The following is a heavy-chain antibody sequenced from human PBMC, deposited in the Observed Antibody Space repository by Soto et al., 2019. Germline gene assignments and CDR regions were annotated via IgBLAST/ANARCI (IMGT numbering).Heavy chain of an antibody. CDR1: GYSFTIYW. Sequence: GESLKISCNGSGYSFTIYWISLLGKMPGKGREWMGRIDPSDSYTNYSPSFQGHVTISADKSISTAYLQWSSLKASDTAMYYCARNGIVVVPAAQTSYYYYGMDVWGQGTTVTVSS. V-gene: IGHV5-10-1*01. CDR3: ARNGIVVVPAAQTSYYYYGMDV. D-gene: IGHD2-2*01. CDR2: IDPSDSYT. J-gene: IGHJ6*02.